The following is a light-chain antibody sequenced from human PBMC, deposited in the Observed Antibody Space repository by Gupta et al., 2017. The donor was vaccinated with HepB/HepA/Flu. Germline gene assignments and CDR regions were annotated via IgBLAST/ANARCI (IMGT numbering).Light chain of an antibody. CDR2: DVS. V-gene: IGLV2-14*01. CDR1: SSDVGGYNY. J-gene: IGLJ1*01. CDR3: CSYRSSTSLFV. Sequence: QSALTQPASVSGSPGQSITIPCTGTSSDVGGYNYVSWYQQYPGKAPKVIIYDVSGRPSGVSDRFSGSKSGNMASLTISGLQAEDEADYYCCSYRSSTSLFVFGTGTKVTAL.